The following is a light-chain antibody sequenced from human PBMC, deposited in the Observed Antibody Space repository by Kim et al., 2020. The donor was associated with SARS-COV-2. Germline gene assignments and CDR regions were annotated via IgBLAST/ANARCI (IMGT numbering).Light chain of an antibody. CDR1: SGHSSYA. CDR3: QTWGTGIQV. V-gene: IGLV4-69*01. CDR2: LNSDGSH. Sequence: QLALTQSPSASASLGASVKLTCTLNSGHSSYAIAWHQQQPEKGPRYLMKLNSDGSHNKGDGIPDRFSGSSSGAERYLTISSLQSEDEADYYCQTWGTGIQVFGGGTQLTVL. J-gene: IGLJ3*02.